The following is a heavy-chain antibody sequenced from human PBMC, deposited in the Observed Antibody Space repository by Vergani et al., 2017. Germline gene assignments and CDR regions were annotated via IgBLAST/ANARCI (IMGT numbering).Heavy chain of an antibody. CDR2: IWYDGSNK. CDR3: ARVLSVGIAAADTGYYGMDV. CDR1: GFTFSSYG. Sequence: QVQLVESGGGVVQPGRSLRLSCAASGFTFSSYGMHWVRQAPGKGLEWVAVIWYDGSNKYYADSVKGRFTISRDNSKNTLYLQMNSLIAEDTAVYYWARVLSVGIAAADTGYYGMDVWGQGTTVTVSS. V-gene: IGHV3-33*01. J-gene: IGHJ6*02. D-gene: IGHD6-13*01.